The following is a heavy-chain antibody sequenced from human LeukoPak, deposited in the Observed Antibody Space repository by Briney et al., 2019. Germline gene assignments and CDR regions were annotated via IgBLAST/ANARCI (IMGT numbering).Heavy chain of an antibody. D-gene: IGHD3-3*01. CDR2: INPKSGGT. CDR3: ARGGKAAYYDFWSGYSDY. V-gene: IGHV1-2*02. Sequence: ASVKVSCKASGYTFTDYYMHWVRQAPGQGLEWMGWINPKSGGTNYAQKFQGRVTMTRDTSISTAYMELSRLRSEDTAVYYCARGGKAAYYDFWSGYSDYWGQGTLVTVSS. J-gene: IGHJ4*02. CDR1: GYTFTDYY.